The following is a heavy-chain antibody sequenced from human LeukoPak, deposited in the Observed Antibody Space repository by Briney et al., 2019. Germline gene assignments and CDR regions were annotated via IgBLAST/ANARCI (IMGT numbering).Heavy chain of an antibody. J-gene: IGHJ4*02. V-gene: IGHV3-53*01. D-gene: IGHD2-2*01. CDR2: IYSDGTT. CDR3: ARSVVPAARGGFDY. Sequence: GGSLRLSCAASGFTVSNNYMSWVRQAPGKKLEWVSDIYSDGTTFYADSVKGRFTISRDNAKNSLYLQTNSLRAEDTAVYYCARSVVPAARGGFDYWGQGTLVTVSS. CDR1: GFTVSNNY.